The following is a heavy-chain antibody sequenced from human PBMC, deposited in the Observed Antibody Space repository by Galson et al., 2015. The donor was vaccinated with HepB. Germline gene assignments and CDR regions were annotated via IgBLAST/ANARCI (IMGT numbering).Heavy chain of an antibody. D-gene: IGHD3-3*01. CDR2: IYYSGST. CDR1: GGSISSSSYY. V-gene: IGHV4-39*01. J-gene: IGHJ6*03. Sequence: LSLTCTVSGGSISSSSYYWGWIRQPPGKGLEWIGSIYYSGSTYYNPSLKSRVTISVDTSKNQFSLKLSSVTAADTAVYYCARRATYYDFWSGYCQDCYYYMDVWGKGTTVTVSS. CDR3: ARRATYYDFWSGYCQDCYYYMDV.